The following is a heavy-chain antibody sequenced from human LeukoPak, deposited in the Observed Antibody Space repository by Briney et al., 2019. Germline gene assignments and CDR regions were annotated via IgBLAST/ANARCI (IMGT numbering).Heavy chain of an antibody. Sequence: GGSLRLSCAASGFTFSSYSMSWVRQAPGKGLEWVSYISSSSSTIYYADSVKGRFTISRDNAKNSLYLQMNSLRAEDTAVYYCARDSPDIVVVVAATGQDAFDIWGQGTRVTGAS. CDR3: ARDSPDIVVVVAATGQDAFDI. D-gene: IGHD2-15*01. V-gene: IGHV3-48*01. J-gene: IGHJ3*02. CDR1: GFTFSSYS. CDR2: ISSSSSTI.